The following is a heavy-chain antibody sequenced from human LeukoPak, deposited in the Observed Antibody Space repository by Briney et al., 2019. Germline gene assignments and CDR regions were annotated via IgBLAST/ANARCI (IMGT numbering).Heavy chain of an antibody. Sequence: ETLSLTCTVSGFSISSYYWSWIRQPPGKGLEWMGNIYYSGSTNYNPSLKSRVTISVDTSKNQFSLKLSSVTAADTAVYYCATHRSNDYGDPDDAFDIWGQGTMVTVSS. J-gene: IGHJ3*02. CDR3: ATHRSNDYGDPDDAFDI. CDR2: IYYSGST. V-gene: IGHV4-59*01. D-gene: IGHD4-17*01. CDR1: GFSISSYY.